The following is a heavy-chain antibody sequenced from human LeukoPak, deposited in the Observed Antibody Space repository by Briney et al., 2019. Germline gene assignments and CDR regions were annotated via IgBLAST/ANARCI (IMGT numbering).Heavy chain of an antibody. CDR2: IYPGESDT. CDR3: ARSSMVRKNFDY. CDR1: GYSFTSYW. J-gene: IGHJ4*02. Sequence: GESLKISCKGSGYSFTSYWIGWVRQMPGKGLGWMGIIYPGESDTRYSPSFQGQVTISADKSNSTAYLQWSSLKASDTAMYYCARSSMVRKNFDYWGQGTLVTVSS. V-gene: IGHV5-51*06. D-gene: IGHD3-10*01.